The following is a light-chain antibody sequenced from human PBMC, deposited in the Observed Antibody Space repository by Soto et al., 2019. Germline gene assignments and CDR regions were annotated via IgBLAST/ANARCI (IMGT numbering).Light chain of an antibody. J-gene: IGKJ2*01. CDR3: QQYGGSTIFT. Sequence: EIVMTQSPGTLSVSPGGRVTLSCRASQSVSSSLAWYQQKPGQAPRLLIYGASTRATGIPARFSGSGSGTEFTLTISSLQSEDFGVYYCQQYGGSTIFTFGQGTKLEV. V-gene: IGKV3-15*01. CDR2: GAS. CDR1: QSVSSS.